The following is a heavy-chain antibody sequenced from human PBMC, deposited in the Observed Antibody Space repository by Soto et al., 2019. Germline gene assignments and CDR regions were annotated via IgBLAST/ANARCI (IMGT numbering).Heavy chain of an antibody. V-gene: IGHV3-23*01. CDR2: ISGSGGST. CDR1: GFTFNSYS. CDR3: AKRGYYGSGSYGPPYYFDY. Sequence: PGGSLRLSCAVSGFTFNSYSMNWVRQAPGKGLEWVSAISGSGGSTYYADSVKGRFTISRDNSKNTLYLQMNSLRAEDTAVYYCAKRGYYGSGSYGPPYYFDYWGQGTLVTVSS. D-gene: IGHD3-10*01. J-gene: IGHJ4*02.